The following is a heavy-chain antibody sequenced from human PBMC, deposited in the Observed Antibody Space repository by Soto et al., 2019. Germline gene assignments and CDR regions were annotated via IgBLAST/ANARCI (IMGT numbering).Heavy chain of an antibody. D-gene: IGHD3-10*01. CDR3: ARDLRGSRSSFGY. V-gene: IGHV1-69*13. J-gene: IGHJ4*02. CDR1: GGTFSSYA. CDR2: IIPIFGTA. Sequence: ASVKVSCKASGGTFSSYAISWVRQAPGQGLEWMGGIIPIFGTANYAQKFQGRVTITADESTSTAYMELSSLRSEDTAVYYCARDLRGSRSSFGYWGQGTLVTAPQ.